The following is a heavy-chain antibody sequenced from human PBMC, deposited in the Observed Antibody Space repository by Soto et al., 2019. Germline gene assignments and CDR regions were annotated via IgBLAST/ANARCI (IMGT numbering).Heavy chain of an antibody. CDR1: GYSFTSYW. J-gene: IGHJ6*02. CDR2: IYPCDSYT. D-gene: IGHD6-13*01. CDR3: ARQSGIAAAAAYYYYGMDV. Sequence: GESLKISCNGSGYSFTSYWIGWVRQMPGKGLEWMGIIYPCDSYTIYSPSFQVQVTISADKSISTAYLQWSSLKASDTAMYYCARQSGIAAAAAYYYYGMDVWGQGTTVTVSS. V-gene: IGHV5-51*01.